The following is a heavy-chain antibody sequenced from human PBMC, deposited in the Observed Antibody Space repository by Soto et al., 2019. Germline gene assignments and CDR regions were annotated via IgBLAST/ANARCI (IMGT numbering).Heavy chain of an antibody. Sequence: SQTLSLTCAISGDSVSSKSAAWNWIRQSPSRGLEWLARTYYRSKWYNDYAVSVRSRITVNPDTSKNQFSLQLTSVTPEDTAVYYCAGTTSHQWYYMDVWGKGTTVTVSS. J-gene: IGHJ6*03. CDR2: TYYRSKWYN. V-gene: IGHV6-1*01. CDR1: GDSVSSKSAA. D-gene: IGHD1-7*01. CDR3: AGTTSHQWYYMDV.